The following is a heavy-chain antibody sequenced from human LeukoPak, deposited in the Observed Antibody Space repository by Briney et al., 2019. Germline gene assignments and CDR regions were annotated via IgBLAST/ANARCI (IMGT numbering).Heavy chain of an antibody. J-gene: IGHJ4*02. CDR1: GGSVTSHY. CDR3: VRSVDYFDNTGPHMMFDY. D-gene: IGHD3-22*01. Sequence: PSETLSLTCNVSGGSVTSHYWNWIRRPPGKGLEWIGYLYHTGITKYNPSLMIRVSMSVDTSKNQFFLKVNSVTAADTAVYHCVRSVDYFDNTGPHMMFDYWGQGSLVTVSS. CDR2: LYHTGIT. V-gene: IGHV4-59*02.